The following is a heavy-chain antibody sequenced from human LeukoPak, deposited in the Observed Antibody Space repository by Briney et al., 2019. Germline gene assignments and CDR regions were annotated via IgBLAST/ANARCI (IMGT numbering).Heavy chain of an antibody. Sequence: GGSLRLSCAASGFTFNNNAMSWVRQAPGKGLEWVSGISGSGGSAYYADSVKGRFTISRDISKDTLYLEMNSLRAEDTAVYYCARGSSGYSTDIWSQGTMVTVSS. V-gene: IGHV3-23*01. D-gene: IGHD3-22*01. J-gene: IGHJ3*02. CDR2: ISGSGGSA. CDR3: ARGSSGYSTDI. CDR1: GFTFNNNA.